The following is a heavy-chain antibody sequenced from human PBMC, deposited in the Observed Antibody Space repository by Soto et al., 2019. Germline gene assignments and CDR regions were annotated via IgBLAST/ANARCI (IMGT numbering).Heavy chain of an antibody. CDR2: IYYSGST. V-gene: IGHV4-39*01. CDR3: ARPGFFPNSISDGIAGYYYYGMDV. CDR1: GGSISSSSYY. Sequence: SETLSLTCTVSGGSISSSSYYWGWIRQPPGKGLEWIGSIYYSGSTYYNPSLKSRVTISVDTSKNQFSLKLSSVTAADTAVYYCARPGFFPNSISDGIAGYYYYGMDVWGQGTTVTVSS. D-gene: IGHD1-26*01. J-gene: IGHJ6*02.